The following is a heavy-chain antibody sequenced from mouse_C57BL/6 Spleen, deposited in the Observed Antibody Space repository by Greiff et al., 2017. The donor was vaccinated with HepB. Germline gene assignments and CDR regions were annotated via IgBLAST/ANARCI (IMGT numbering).Heavy chain of an antibody. CDR2: INYDGSST. J-gene: IGHJ3*01. Sequence: EVHLVESEGGLVQPGSSMKLSCTASGFTFSDYYMAWVRQVPEKGLEWVANINYDGSSTYYLDSLKSRFIISRDNAKNILYLQMSSLKSEDTATYYCAREEDGAWFAYWGQGTLVTVSA. CDR1: GFTFSDYY. CDR3: AREEDGAWFAY. V-gene: IGHV5-16*01.